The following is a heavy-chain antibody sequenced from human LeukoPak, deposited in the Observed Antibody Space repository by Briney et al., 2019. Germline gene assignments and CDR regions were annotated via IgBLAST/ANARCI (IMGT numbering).Heavy chain of an antibody. CDR1: GFTFSNSA. J-gene: IGHJ5*02. V-gene: IGHV3-23*01. CDR3: ARGYTYGSA. D-gene: IGHD5-18*01. Sequence: GGSLRLSCAASGFTFSNSAMSWVRQAPGKGLEWVSTISGSGTSTYFADSVKGRFTISRDNSKNTLYLQMNSLRAEDTAVYYCARGYTYGSAWGQGTLVTVSS. CDR2: ISGSGTST.